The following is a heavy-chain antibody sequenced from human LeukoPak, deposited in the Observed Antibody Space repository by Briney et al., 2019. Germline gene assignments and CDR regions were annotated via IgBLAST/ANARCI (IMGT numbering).Heavy chain of an antibody. Sequence: GGSLRLSCAASGFTFSHYYMSWIRHAPGKGLEWVSYISSSGSTIYYADSVKGRFTMCRDKAKNSLYLQMNSLRAEDTAVYYCARDNGYLSDYWGQGTPVSVSS. D-gene: IGHD5-24*01. J-gene: IGHJ4*02. CDR1: GFTFSHYY. CDR3: ARDNGYLSDY. V-gene: IGHV3-11*01. CDR2: ISSSGSTI.